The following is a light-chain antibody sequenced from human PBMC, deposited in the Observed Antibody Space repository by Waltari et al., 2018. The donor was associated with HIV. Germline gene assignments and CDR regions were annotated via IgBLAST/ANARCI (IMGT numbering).Light chain of an antibody. CDR2: GAS. J-gene: IGKJ4*01. CDR3: QQYDNLPLT. V-gene: IGKV1-33*01. CDR1: QDISNY. Sequence: DIQMTQSPSSLSASIGDRVTLTCQSSQDISNYLNWYQQKPGKAPKLLIYGASDLETGVPSRFSGSGSGTSFTFTISSLQPEDIATYYCQQYDNLPLTFGGGTKVEIK.